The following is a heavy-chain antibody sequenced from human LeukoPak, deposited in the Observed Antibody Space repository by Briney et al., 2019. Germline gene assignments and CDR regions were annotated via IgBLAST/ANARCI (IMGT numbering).Heavy chain of an antibody. V-gene: IGHV4-31*03. Sequence: SETLSLTCTVSGGSISSGGYYWSWIRQHPGKGLEWIGYIYYSGSTYYNPSLKSRVTISVDTSKNQFSLKLSSVTAADTAVYYCARDAITDGDVVYWGQGTLVTVSS. CDR2: IYYSGST. J-gene: IGHJ4*02. CDR1: GGSISSGGYY. CDR3: ARDAITDGDVVY. D-gene: IGHD4-17*01.